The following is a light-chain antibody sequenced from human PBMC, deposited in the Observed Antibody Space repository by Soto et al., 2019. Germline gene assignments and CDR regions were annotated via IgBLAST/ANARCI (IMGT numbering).Light chain of an antibody. CDR1: QGIAPY. Sequence: DVQMTQSPSSLSASVGDRVTITCRASQGIAPYLAWFQQKPGKVPKLLIYAASTLQSVVPSRFSGSGSGTDFTLTISSLQPEDVATYYCQKYNSAPLTFGGGTKVDIK. CDR2: AAS. CDR3: QKYNSAPLT. V-gene: IGKV1-27*01. J-gene: IGKJ4*01.